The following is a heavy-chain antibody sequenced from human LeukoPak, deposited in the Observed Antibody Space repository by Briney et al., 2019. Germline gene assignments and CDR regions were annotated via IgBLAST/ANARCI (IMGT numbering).Heavy chain of an antibody. CDR1: GGSISSSSYY. V-gene: IGHV4-39*01. J-gene: IGHJ4*02. D-gene: IGHD6-13*01. CDR2: IYYSGST. Sequence: PSETLSLTCTVSGGSISSSSYYWGWIRQPPGKGLEWIGSIYYSGSTYYNPSLKSRVSISVDTSNNQFSLELSSVTATDTAVYYCARRTSGYSSSFNYWGQGTLVTVSS. CDR3: ARRTSGYSSSFNY.